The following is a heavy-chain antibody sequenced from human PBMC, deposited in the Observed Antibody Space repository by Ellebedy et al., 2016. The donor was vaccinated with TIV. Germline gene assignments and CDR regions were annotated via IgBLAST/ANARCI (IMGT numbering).Heavy chain of an antibody. CDR1: GYTFTSYE. CDR3: ARGGARAEKTWPAP. V-gene: IGHV1-8*01. Sequence: AASVKVSCQASGYTFTSYEINWVRQATGQGLAWMGWMNPYSGDTDYGQKFQGRVIMTSNTSIGTAYMELNSLSSEDTAIYYCARGGARAEKTWPAPWGQGTLVTVSS. CDR2: MNPYSGDT. J-gene: IGHJ5*02. D-gene: IGHD3-16*01.